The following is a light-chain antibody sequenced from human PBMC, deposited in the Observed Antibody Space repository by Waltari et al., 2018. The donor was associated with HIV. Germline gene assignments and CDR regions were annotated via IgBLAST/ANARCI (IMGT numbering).Light chain of an antibody. CDR3: QSYDSSLSGSV. V-gene: IGLV1-40*01. Sequence: QSVLTQPPSVSGAPGQRVTISCTGSSPNLGAGYDVHGYQQLPGTAPKLLIYGNSNRPSGVPDRFSGSKSGTSASLAITGLQAEDEADYYCQSYDSSLSGSVFGGGTKLTVL. J-gene: IGLJ3*02. CDR2: GNS. CDR1: SPNLGAGYD.